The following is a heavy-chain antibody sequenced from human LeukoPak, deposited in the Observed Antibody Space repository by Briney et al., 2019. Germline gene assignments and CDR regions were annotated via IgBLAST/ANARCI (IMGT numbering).Heavy chain of an antibody. CDR1: GYTFRTYG. CDR2: ISAYNGNT. CDR3: ARAGLYYYDSSGYGAGSY. D-gene: IGHD3-22*01. J-gene: IGHJ4*02. Sequence: GASVKVSCKASGYTFRTYGVSWVRQAPGQGLEWMGWISAYNGNTNYAQKLQGRVTMTTDTSTSTAYMELRSLRSDDTAVYYCARAGLYYYDSSGYGAGSYWGQGTLVTVSS. V-gene: IGHV1-18*01.